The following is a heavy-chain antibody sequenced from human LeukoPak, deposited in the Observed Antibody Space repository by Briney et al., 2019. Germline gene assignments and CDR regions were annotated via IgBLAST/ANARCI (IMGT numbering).Heavy chain of an antibody. CDR2: ISGSGGST. D-gene: IGHD5-18*01. CDR1: GFTFSSSA. J-gene: IGHJ4*02. CDR3: AKRGAYSPPY. Sequence: GGSLRLSCAASGFTFSSSAMNWVRQAPGKGLEWVSAISGSGGSTYYADSVKGRFTISRDNSKNTLYLQMYSLRAEDTAVYYCAKRGAYSPPYWGQGTLVTVSS. V-gene: IGHV3-23*01.